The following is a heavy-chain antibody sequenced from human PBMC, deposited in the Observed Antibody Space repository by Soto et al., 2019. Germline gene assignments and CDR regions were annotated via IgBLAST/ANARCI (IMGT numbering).Heavy chain of an antibody. Sequence: QVQRQQWGAGLVKPSETLSLTCAVYGGSFSGYYWSWIRQPPGKGLEWIGEINHSGSTNYNQSLKSRATISVDTSKNQLSLKLSSVTAADTAVYYCARARGSSSAYFDYWGQGTLVTVSS. D-gene: IGHD6-6*01. J-gene: IGHJ4*02. CDR3: ARARGSSSAYFDY. CDR2: INHSGST. V-gene: IGHV4-34*01. CDR1: GGSFSGYY.